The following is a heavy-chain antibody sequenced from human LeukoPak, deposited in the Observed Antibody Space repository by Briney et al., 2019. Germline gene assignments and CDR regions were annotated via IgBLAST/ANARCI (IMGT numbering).Heavy chain of an antibody. Sequence: GGSLRLSCAASGFTFSSYWMHWVRQAPGKGLVWVSRINTDGSTTSYADSVKGRFIISRDNAKNSLFLQMNSLRAEDTALYYCARAGRLRRPGAFDIWGQGTMVTVSS. CDR3: ARAGRLRRPGAFDI. CDR1: GFTFSSYW. CDR2: INTDGSTT. J-gene: IGHJ3*02. V-gene: IGHV3-74*01. D-gene: IGHD4-17*01.